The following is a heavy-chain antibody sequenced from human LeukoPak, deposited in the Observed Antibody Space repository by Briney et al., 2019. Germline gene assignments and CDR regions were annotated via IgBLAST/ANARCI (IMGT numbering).Heavy chain of an antibody. Sequence: GGSLRLSCAASGVTVSSNYMSWVRQAPGKGLEWVSVIFSDGSTYYSNSVTGRFTISRDNSKSTLYLQMNSLRAEDTAVYYCARDDNWNDGVGFDYWGQGTLVTVSS. D-gene: IGHD1-1*01. CDR2: IFSDGST. CDR3: ARDDNWNDGVGFDY. J-gene: IGHJ4*02. V-gene: IGHV3-53*01. CDR1: GVTVSSNY.